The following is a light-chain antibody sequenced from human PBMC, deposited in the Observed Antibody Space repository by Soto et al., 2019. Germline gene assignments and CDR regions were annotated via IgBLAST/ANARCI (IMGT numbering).Light chain of an antibody. CDR3: QQSYSTPYT. CDR2: AAS. CDR1: QSISSY. V-gene: IGKV1-39*01. J-gene: IGKJ2*01. Sequence: DIQTTQSPSSLSASVGDRVTITCRASQSISSYLNWYQQKPEKATKLLIYAASSLKSGAPSTISGSGSGTDFTLTICSLQPEDFATYYCQQSYSTPYTFGQGTKVDIK.